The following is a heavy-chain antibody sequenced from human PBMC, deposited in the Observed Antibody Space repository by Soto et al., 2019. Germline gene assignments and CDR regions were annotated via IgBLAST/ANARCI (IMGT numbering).Heavy chain of an antibody. Sequence: QVQLVQSGAEVKKPGSSVKVSCKASGGTFSSYAISWVRQAPGQGLEWMGGIIPIFGTADYAQKFQGRVTITADESTXXAYMELSSLRSEDTAVYYCASHSDSSAYYYRGLDYWGQGTLVTVSS. CDR2: IIPIFGTA. V-gene: IGHV1-69*12. CDR3: ASHSDSSAYYYRGLDY. J-gene: IGHJ4*02. D-gene: IGHD3-22*01. CDR1: GGTFSSYA.